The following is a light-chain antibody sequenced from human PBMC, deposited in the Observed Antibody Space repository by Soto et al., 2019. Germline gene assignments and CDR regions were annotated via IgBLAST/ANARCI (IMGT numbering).Light chain of an antibody. CDR1: QGISSY. CDR2: AAA. V-gene: IGKV1-8*01. CDR3: QQYYSYPPT. Sequence: AIRMTQSPSSFSASTGDRVTITCRASQGISSYLAWYQQKPGKAPKLLIYAAATLQSGVPSRFSGSGSGSDFTLTISSPQSEDVATYYCQQYYSYPPTFGQGTKLEIK. J-gene: IGKJ2*01.